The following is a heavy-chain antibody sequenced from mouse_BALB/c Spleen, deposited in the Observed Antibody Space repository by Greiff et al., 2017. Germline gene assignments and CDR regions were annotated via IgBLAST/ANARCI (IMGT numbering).Heavy chain of an antibody. CDR3: ARFDYDFYWYFDV. J-gene: IGHJ1*01. V-gene: IGHV1S29*02. Sequence: EVKLVESGPELEKPGASVKISCKASGYSFTGYNMNWVKQSNGKSLEWIGNIDPYYGGTSYNQKFKSKATLTVDNSSSTAYMELRSLTSEDSAVYYCARFDYDFYWYFDVWGAGTTVTVSS. CDR1: GYSFTGYN. CDR2: IDPYYGGT. D-gene: IGHD2-4*01.